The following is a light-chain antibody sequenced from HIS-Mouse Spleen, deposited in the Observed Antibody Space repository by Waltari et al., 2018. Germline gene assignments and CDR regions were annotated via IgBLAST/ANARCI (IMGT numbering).Light chain of an antibody. J-gene: IGLJ1*01. Sequence: QSALTQPRSVSGSPGQSVTISCTATSSAVGGYNYVSWYQQHPGKAPKLMIYDVSKRPSGVPDRFSGSKSGNTASLTISGLQAEDEADYYCCSYAGSYRVFGTGTKVTVL. CDR1: SSAVGGYNY. V-gene: IGLV2-11*01. CDR2: DVS. CDR3: CSYAGSYRV.